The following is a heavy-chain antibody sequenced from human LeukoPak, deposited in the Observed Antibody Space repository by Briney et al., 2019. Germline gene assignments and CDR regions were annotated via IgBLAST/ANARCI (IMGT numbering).Heavy chain of an antibody. CDR1: GGTFSSYA. Sequence: GASVKVSCKASGGTFSSYAISWVRQAPGQGLEWMGGIIPIFGTANYAQKFQGRVTITTDESTSTAYMELSSLRSEDTAVYYCARASSGYQLPQFHWFDPWGQETLVTVSS. V-gene: IGHV1-69*05. D-gene: IGHD2-2*01. CDR3: ARASSGYQLPQFHWFDP. J-gene: IGHJ5*02. CDR2: IIPIFGTA.